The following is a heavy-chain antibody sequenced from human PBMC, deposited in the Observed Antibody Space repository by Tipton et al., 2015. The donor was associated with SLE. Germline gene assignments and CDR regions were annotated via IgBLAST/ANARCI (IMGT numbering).Heavy chain of an antibody. Sequence: TLSLTCTVSGFSISSGFYWAWIRQPPGKGLEWIGRMIHSGDTLYNPSLKSRVSISVDTSNNQISLKVTSVTAADTAVYYCARDVGHMDVWGKGTTVTVSS. V-gene: IGHV4-38-2*02. D-gene: IGHD1-26*01. CDR3: ARDVGHMDV. CDR2: MIHSGDT. J-gene: IGHJ6*03. CDR1: GFSISSGFY.